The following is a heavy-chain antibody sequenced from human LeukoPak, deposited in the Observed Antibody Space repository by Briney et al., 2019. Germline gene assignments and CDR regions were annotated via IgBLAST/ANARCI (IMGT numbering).Heavy chain of an antibody. CDR3: ARVLYLPVTTSGGPNYYYYYYMDV. J-gene: IGHJ6*03. CDR1: GYTFTGYY. CDR2: INPNSGGT. D-gene: IGHD4-17*01. Sequence: ASVKVSCKASGYTFTGYYMHWVRQAPGQGLEWMGWINPNSGGTNYAQKFQGRVTMTRGTSISTVYMELSRLRSDDTAVYYCARVLYLPVTTSGGPNYYYYYYMDVWGKGTTVTVSS. V-gene: IGHV1-2*02.